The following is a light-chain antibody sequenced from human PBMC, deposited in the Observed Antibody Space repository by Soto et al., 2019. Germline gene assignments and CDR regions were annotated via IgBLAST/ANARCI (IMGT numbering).Light chain of an antibody. J-gene: IGKJ1*01. CDR1: QSLIHSDGNTY. CDR2: EVS. CDR3: LQCTHWPWT. V-gene: IGKV2-30*02. Sequence: DVVMTQSPLFLPVTLGQPASISCRSSQSLIHSDGNTYLSWFQQRPGQSPRRLIYEVSDRDSGVPDRFTGSGSGTDFTLKISRVEADDVGVYYCLQCTHWPWTFGQGTEVEIK.